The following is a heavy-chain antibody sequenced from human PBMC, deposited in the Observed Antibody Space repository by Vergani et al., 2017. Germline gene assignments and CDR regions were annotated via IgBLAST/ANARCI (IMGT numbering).Heavy chain of an antibody. CDR3: WVSLLRPEIQSTYYYYYGMDV. J-gene: IGHJ6*02. Sequence: EVQLLESGGGLVQPGGSLRLSCAASGFTFSSYAMSWVRQAPGKGLEWVSAISGSGGSTYYADSVKGRFTISRDNSKNTLYLQMNSLRAEDTAVYYCWVSLLRPEIQSTYYYYYGMDVWGQGTTVTVSS. D-gene: IGHD1-20*01. CDR1: GFTFSSYA. CDR2: ISGSGGST. V-gene: IGHV3-23*01.